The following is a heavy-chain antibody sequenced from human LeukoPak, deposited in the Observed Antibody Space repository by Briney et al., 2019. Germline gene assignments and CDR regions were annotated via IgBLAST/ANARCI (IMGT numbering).Heavy chain of an antibody. D-gene: IGHD6-19*01. Sequence: GGSLRLSCAASGFTFSSYGMHWVRQAPGKGLEWVAVIWYDGSNKYYADSVEGRFTISRDNSKNTLYLQMNSLRAEDTAVYYCARDSSSGWLFDYWGQGTLVTVSS. V-gene: IGHV3-33*01. CDR1: GFTFSSYG. CDR3: ARDSSSGWLFDY. CDR2: IWYDGSNK. J-gene: IGHJ4*02.